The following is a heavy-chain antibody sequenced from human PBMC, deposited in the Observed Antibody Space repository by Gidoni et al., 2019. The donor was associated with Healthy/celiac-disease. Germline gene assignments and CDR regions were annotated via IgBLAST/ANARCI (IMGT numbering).Heavy chain of an antibody. V-gene: IGHV1-46*01. CDR3: ARDARGYSYGSYYYYGMDV. CDR2: INPSGGST. CDR1: GYTFTSYY. D-gene: IGHD5-18*01. Sequence: QVQLVQSGAEVKKPGASVKVSCKASGYTFTSYYMHWVRQAPGQGLEWMGIINPSGGSTSYAQKFQGRVTMTRDTSTSTVYMELSSLRSEDTAVYYCARDARGYSYGSYYYYGMDVWGQGTTVTVSS. J-gene: IGHJ6*02.